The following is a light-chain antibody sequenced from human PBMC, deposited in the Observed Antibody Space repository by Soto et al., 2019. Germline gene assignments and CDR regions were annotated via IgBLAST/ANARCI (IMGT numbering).Light chain of an antibody. J-gene: IGKJ4*01. CDR2: SAS. CDR3: QQYNDYPPT. CDR1: QSLYNSY. V-gene: IGKV3-20*01. Sequence: EIVLTQSPGTLSLSPGERATLSCRASQSLYNSYLAWYQQKPGQAPRLLIYSASSRATGIPDRFSGSGSGTDFTLAISRLEPEDFATYYCQQYNDYPPTFGGGTKVEIK.